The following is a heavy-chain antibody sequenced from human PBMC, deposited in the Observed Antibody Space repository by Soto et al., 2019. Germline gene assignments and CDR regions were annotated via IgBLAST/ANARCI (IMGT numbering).Heavy chain of an antibody. CDR1: GGSISSGDYY. J-gene: IGHJ4*02. D-gene: IGHD3-22*01. V-gene: IGHV4-30-4*01. CDR3: AREGLGYYDSSGYFPTDY. CDR2: IYYSGST. Sequence: QVQLRESGPGLVKPSQTLSLTCTVSGGSISSGDYYWSWIRQPPGKGLEWIGYIYYSGSTYYNPSLKSRVTISVDTSKNQFPLKLSSVTAADTAVYYCAREGLGYYDSSGYFPTDYWGQGTLVTVSS.